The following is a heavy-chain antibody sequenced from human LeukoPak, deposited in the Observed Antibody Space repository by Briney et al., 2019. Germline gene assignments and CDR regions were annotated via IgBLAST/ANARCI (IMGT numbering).Heavy chain of an antibody. V-gene: IGHV3-23*01. D-gene: IGHD2-15*01. CDR2: ISGSGGST. CDR3: AKLSGGSLFYYYYYYMDV. Sequence: GGSLRLSCAASGFTFSSYAMSWVRQAPGKGLEWVSAISGSGGSTYYADSVKGRFTISRDNSKSTLYLQMNSLRAEDTAVYYCAKLSGGSLFYYYYYYMDVWGKGTTVTVSS. J-gene: IGHJ6*03. CDR1: GFTFSSYA.